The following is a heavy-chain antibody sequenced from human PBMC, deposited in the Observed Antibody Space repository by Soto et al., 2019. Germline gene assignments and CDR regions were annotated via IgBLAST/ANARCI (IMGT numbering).Heavy chain of an antibody. Sequence: PGGSLRLSCAASGFTFSSYEMNWVRQAPGKGLEWVSYISSSGSTIYYADSVKGRFTISRDNAKNSLYLQMNSLRAEDTAVYYCARSYSSSWTSTNDYGMDVWGQGTTVTVS. J-gene: IGHJ6*02. CDR3: ARSYSSSWTSTNDYGMDV. V-gene: IGHV3-48*03. CDR2: ISSSGSTI. CDR1: GFTFSSYE. D-gene: IGHD6-13*01.